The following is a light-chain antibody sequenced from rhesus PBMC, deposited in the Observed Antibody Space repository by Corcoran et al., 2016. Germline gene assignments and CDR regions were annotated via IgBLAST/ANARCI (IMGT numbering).Light chain of an antibody. J-gene: IGLJ1*01. V-gene: IGLV2-13*03. CDR2: EVS. Sequence: QAAPTQSPSVSGSPGQSVTISCTGTSSDIGGYNRVSWYQHHPGKAPRVMIYEVSKRPSGVSDRFSGSKSGNTASLTIFGLQAEDEADYYCNSYTTSYTYIFGTGTRLTVL. CDR3: NSYTTSYTYI. CDR1: SSDIGGYNR.